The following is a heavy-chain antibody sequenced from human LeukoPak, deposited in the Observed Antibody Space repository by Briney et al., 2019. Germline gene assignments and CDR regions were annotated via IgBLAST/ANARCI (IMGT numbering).Heavy chain of an antibody. J-gene: IGHJ4*02. CDR1: GYTFTSYA. Sequence: ASVKVSRKASGYTFTSYAMHWVRQAPGQRLEWMGWINAGNGNTKYSQKFQGRVTITRDTSASTAYMELSSLRSEDTAVYYCARVKGRSPVYYDSSGQSPSDYWGQGTLVTVSS. V-gene: IGHV1-3*01. CDR2: INAGNGNT. CDR3: ARVKGRSPVYYDSSGQSPSDY. D-gene: IGHD3-22*01.